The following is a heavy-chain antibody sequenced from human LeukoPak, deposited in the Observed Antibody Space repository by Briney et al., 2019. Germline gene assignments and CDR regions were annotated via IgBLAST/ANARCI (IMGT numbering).Heavy chain of an antibody. J-gene: IGHJ4*02. CDR1: GFTFSSYA. CDR3: AKKPYDSSGPLNY. Sequence: GRSLRLSCAASGFTFSSYAMSWVRQAPGKGLDWVSAISGSGGSTYYADSVKGRFTISRDNSKNTLYLQMNSLRAEDTAVYYCAKKPYDSSGPLNYWGQGTLVTVSS. CDR2: ISGSGGST. D-gene: IGHD3-22*01. V-gene: IGHV3-23*01.